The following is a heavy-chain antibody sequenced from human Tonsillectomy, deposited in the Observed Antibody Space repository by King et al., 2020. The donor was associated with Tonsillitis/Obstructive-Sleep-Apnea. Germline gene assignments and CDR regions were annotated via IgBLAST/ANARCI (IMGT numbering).Heavy chain of an antibody. CDR1: GFTFSDYY. CDR3: ARASVTLVRANCFDP. D-gene: IGHD3-10*01. CDR2: ISDSGTYT. V-gene: IGHV3-11*05. Sequence: QLVQSGGGLVKPGGSLRLSCVASGFTFSDYYMNWIRQAPGKGLEWVSYISDSGTYTNYADSVTGRFTISRDNAENSLYLQMNSLRAEDTAVYYCARASVTLVRANCFDPWGQGTLVTVSS. J-gene: IGHJ5*02.